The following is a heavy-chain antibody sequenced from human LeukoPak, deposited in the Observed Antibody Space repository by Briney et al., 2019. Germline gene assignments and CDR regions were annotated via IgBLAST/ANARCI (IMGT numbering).Heavy chain of an antibody. V-gene: IGHV1-8*02. Sequence: ASVKVSCKASDYTFTSYGISWVRQATGQGLEWMGWMNPNSGNTGYAQKFQGRVTMTRNTSISTAYMELSSLRSEDTAVYYCARGAGYSSSPLGYWGQGTLVTVSS. J-gene: IGHJ4*02. CDR1: DYTFTSYG. D-gene: IGHD6-6*01. CDR3: ARGAGYSSSPLGY. CDR2: MNPNSGNT.